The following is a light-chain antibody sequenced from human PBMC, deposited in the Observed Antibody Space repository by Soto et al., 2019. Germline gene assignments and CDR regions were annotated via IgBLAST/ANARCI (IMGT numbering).Light chain of an antibody. CDR3: HQYNNWWT. V-gene: IGKV3-15*01. J-gene: IGKJ1*01. CDR2: GAS. Sequence: EIVMTQSPAPVSVSPGERATLSCRASQTVSTSLAWYQQKPGRAPRLLIYGASTRASGVPARSSGSGSGTEFTLTISSLQSEDSAVYYCHQYNNWWTFGQGTKVDIK. CDR1: QTVSTS.